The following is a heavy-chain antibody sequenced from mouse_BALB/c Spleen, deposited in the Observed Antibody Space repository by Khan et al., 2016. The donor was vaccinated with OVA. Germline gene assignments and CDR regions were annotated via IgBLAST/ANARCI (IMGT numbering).Heavy chain of an antibody. V-gene: IGHV2-9*02. D-gene: IGHD1-1*01. CDR3: ARAFYYGAWFAY. Sequence: VQLQESGPGLVAPSQTLSITCTVSGFSLTNYGVHWVRQPPGKGLEWLGVIWAGGSTNHNSALMSRLSISKDDSKSQVFFTMNSLQTDETAIYDCARAFYYGAWFAYWGQGTLVTVSA. J-gene: IGHJ3*01. CDR2: IWAGGST. CDR1: GFSLTNYG.